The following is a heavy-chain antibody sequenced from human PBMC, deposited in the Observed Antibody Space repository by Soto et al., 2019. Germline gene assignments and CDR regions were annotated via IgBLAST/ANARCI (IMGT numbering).Heavy chain of an antibody. CDR2: INSSSGSS. J-gene: IGHJ6*02. CDR1: GYTFNNYY. CDR3: ARTWVVNYYYGMDV. Sequence: GASVKVSCKASGYTFNNYYMNWVRQAPGQGLEWMGIINSSSGSSRYAQKFQGRLTMTRDTSTSTVYMELSSLTSEDTAVYYCARTWVVNYYYGMDVWGQGTTVTVSS. D-gene: IGHD2-15*01. V-gene: IGHV1-46*02.